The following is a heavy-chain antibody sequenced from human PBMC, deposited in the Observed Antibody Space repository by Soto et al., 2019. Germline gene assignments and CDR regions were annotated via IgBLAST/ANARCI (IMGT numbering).Heavy chain of an antibody. CDR3: AHALGGMSPY. CDR1: GFSLTTDRVG. CDR2: IYWDHTK. J-gene: IGHJ4*02. Sequence: QITLKESGPTLVKPTQTLTLTCTFSGFSLTTDRVGVGWIRQPPGKAREWLAVIYWDHTKTYSPFLKSRLTSTKDTSKSHVALTMTDMEPVDTATFYCAHALGGMSPYWGQGTLVTVSS. D-gene: IGHD1-26*01. V-gene: IGHV2-5*02.